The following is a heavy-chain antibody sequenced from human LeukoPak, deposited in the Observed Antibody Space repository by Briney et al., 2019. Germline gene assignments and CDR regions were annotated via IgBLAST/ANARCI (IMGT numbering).Heavy chain of an antibody. CDR1: GGSISSGGYY. J-gene: IGHJ4*02. V-gene: IGHV4-31*03. CDR2: IYYSGST. Sequence: KSSQTLSLTCTVSGGSISSGGYYWSWIRQHPGKGLEWIVYIYYSGSTYYIPSLKSRVAISVDTSKNQCSLKLSSVTAADTAVYYCARAYCGGDCPMGYFDYWGQGTLVTVSS. CDR3: ARAYCGGDCPMGYFDY. D-gene: IGHD2-21*02.